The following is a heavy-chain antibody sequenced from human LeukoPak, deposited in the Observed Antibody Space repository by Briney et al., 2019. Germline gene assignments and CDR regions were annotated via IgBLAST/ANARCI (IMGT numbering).Heavy chain of an antibody. V-gene: IGHV2-5*02. CDR1: GFSLSTSGVG. CDR3: AHRRQWLITWREIFDY. D-gene: IGHD6-19*01. Sequence: SGPTLVKPTQTLTLTRTFSGFSLSTSGVGVGWIRQPPGKALEWLALIYWDDDKRYSPSLKSRLTITKDTSKNQVVLTMTNMDPVDTATYYCAHRRQWLITWREIFDYWGQGTLVTVSS. CDR2: IYWDDDK. J-gene: IGHJ4*02.